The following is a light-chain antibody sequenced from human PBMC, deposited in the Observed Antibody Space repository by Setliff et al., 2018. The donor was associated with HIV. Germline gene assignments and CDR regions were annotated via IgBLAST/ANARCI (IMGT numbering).Light chain of an antibody. CDR1: SSDIGAYNY. V-gene: IGLV2-14*03. J-gene: IGLJ1*01. Sequence: QSALTQSASVSGSLGQSITISCSGTSSDIGAYNYVSWYQQHPVKAPRLIIYDVSNRPSGVSNRFSGSKSGNTASLTISGLQAEDEADYYCSSYTSRRAPVFGTGTKVTV. CDR3: SSYTSRRAPV. CDR2: DVS.